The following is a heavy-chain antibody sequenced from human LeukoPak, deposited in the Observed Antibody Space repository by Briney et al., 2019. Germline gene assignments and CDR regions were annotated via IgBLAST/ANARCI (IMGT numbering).Heavy chain of an antibody. Sequence: GGSLRLSCAASGFTFSSYWMSWVRQAPGKGLEWVSVIYSGGSTYYADSVKGRFTISRDNSKNTLYLQMNSLRAEDTAVYYCALTGVDAFDIWGQGTMVTVSS. V-gene: IGHV3-66*01. CDR3: ALTGVDAFDI. D-gene: IGHD7-27*01. CDR1: GFTFSSYW. J-gene: IGHJ3*02. CDR2: IYSGGST.